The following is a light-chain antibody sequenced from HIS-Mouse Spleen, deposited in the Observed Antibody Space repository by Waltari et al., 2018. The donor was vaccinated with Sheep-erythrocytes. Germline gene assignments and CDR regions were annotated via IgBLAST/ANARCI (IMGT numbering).Light chain of an antibody. Sequence: QSVLTQPPSASGTPGQRVTISCSGSSSNIGSNYVYWYQQLPGTAPKLLIYRNNQRPSGVPDRFSGSKSGTSASLAISGAQVEDEADYYCYSTDSSGNHWVFGGGTKLTVL. V-gene: IGLV1-47*01. CDR1: SSNIGSNY. CDR2: RNN. J-gene: IGLJ3*02. CDR3: YSTDSSGNHWV.